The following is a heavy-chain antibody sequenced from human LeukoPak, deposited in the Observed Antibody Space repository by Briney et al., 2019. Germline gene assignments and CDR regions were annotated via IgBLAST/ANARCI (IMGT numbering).Heavy chain of an antibody. CDR1: GFTFGDYA. D-gene: IGHD3-3*01. J-gene: IGHJ6*02. V-gene: IGHV3-23*01. Sequence: GGSLRLSCTASGFTFGDYAMSWVRQAPGKGLEWVSAISGSGGSTYYADSVKGRFTISRDNSKNTLYLQMNSLRAEDTAVYYCASVPPYYDFWSGHVYGMDVWGQGTTVTVSS. CDR3: ASVPPYYDFWSGHVYGMDV. CDR2: ISGSGGST.